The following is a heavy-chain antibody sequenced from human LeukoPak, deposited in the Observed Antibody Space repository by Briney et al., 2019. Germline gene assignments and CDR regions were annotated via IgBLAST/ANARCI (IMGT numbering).Heavy chain of an antibody. Sequence: SETLSLTCSVSGGSISSYSWSWIRQPPGKGLECIGYIYYSGSTYYNPSLKSRLAISLDTSKNQFSLKLSSVTAADTAVYYCARFSSWFDYWGQGTLATVSS. V-gene: IGHV4-59*08. CDR2: IYYSGST. CDR3: ARFSSWFDY. D-gene: IGHD6-13*01. CDR1: GGSISSYS. J-gene: IGHJ4*02.